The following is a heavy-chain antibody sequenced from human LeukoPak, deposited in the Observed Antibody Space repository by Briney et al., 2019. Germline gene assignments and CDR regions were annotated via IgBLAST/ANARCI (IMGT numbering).Heavy chain of an antibody. CDR3: ASGLSSIAARNAFDI. CDR1: GFTFSIYW. V-gene: IGHV3-74*01. J-gene: IGHJ3*02. Sequence: GGSLRLSCAAAGFTFSIYWMHWARPAPGKGLVWVSRINSDGSSTSYADSVKGRFTISSDNAKNTMYLQMNSLRADDTAVSYCASGLSSIAARNAFDIWGQGTMVSVSS. D-gene: IGHD6-6*01. CDR2: INSDGSST.